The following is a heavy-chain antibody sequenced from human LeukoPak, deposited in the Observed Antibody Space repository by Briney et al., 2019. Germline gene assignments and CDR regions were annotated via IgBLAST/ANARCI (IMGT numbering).Heavy chain of an antibody. J-gene: IGHJ4*02. Sequence: KPSETLSLTCAVYGVSFSDYYWSWIRPPPGKGLEWIGEINHSGSINYNPSLKSRVTISVDTSKNQLSLKLSSVTAADTAVYYCARSGAWLVDYWGQGTLVAVSS. CDR2: INHSGSI. CDR1: GVSFSDYY. CDR3: ARSGAWLVDY. V-gene: IGHV4-34*01. D-gene: IGHD5-24*01.